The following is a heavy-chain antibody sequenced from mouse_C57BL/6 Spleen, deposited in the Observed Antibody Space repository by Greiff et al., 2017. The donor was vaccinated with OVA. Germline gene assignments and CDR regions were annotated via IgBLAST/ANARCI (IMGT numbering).Heavy chain of an antibody. V-gene: IGHV1-74*01. J-gene: IGHJ2*01. D-gene: IGHD2-4*01. CDR1: GYTFTSYW. CDR2: IHPSDSDT. Sequence: QVQLQQPGAELVKPGASVKVSCKASGYTFTSYWMHWVKQRPGQGLEWIGRIHPSDSDTNYNQKFKGKATLTVDKSSSTAYMQLSSLPSDDSAVYYCAIDYDYDEGYWGQGATLTVSS. CDR3: AIDYDYDEGY.